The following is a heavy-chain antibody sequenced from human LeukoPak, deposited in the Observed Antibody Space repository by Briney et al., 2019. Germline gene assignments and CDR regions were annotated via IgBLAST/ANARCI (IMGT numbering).Heavy chain of an antibody. D-gene: IGHD5-24*01. CDR2: INTNTGNP. J-gene: IGHJ4*02. Sequence: ASVKVSCRASGYTFTSYAMNWVRQAPGQGLEWMGWINTNTGNPTYAQGFTGRFVFSLDTSVSTAYLQISSLKAEDTAVYCCARDSRDGYILYYFDYWGQGTLVTVSS. CDR1: GYTFTSYA. V-gene: IGHV7-4-1*02. CDR3: ARDSRDGYILYYFDY.